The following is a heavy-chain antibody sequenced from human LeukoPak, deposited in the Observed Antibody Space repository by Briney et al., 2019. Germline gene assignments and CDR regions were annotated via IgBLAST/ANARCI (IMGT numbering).Heavy chain of an antibody. V-gene: IGHV4-34*01. CDR1: GVSFNDYY. Sequence: SETLSLTCAVSGVSFNDYYWSWVRQSPGKGLEWIGEINHSGYTNDSPSLKSRVTISIDTSRKQFSLNLRSVTVADTAVYYCTRMTTGHDYWGQGTLVTVSS. CDR3: TRMTTGHDY. CDR2: INHSGYT. J-gene: IGHJ4*02. D-gene: IGHD1-14*01.